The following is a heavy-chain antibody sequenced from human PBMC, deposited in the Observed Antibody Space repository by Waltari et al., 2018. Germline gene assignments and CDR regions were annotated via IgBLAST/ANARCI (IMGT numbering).Heavy chain of an antibody. D-gene: IGHD3-22*01. Sequence: EVQLLESGGGLVQPGGSLRLSCAASGFIFSSYTMNWVRQAPGKGLEWVSVFHGGGDTDYADSVKGRFTISRDNSKNMLYLQMNSLRPEDTVVYYCAKGFDRASFDYWGQGALVTVSS. J-gene: IGHJ4*02. CDR3: AKGFDRASFDY. CDR1: GFIFSSYT. CDR2: FHGGGDT. V-gene: IGHV3-23*03.